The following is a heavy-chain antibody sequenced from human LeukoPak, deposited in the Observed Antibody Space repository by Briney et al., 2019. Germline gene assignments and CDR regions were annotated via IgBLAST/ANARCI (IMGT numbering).Heavy chain of an antibody. V-gene: IGHV3-74*01. CDR2: INSDGSST. CDR3: ASHRIAAAPY. D-gene: IGHD6-13*01. J-gene: IGHJ4*02. Sequence: QPGGSLRLSCAASGFSFSSYWMHWVRQAPGKGLVWVSRINSDGSSTSYADSVKGRFTISRDNSKNTLYLQMNSLRAEDTAVYYCASHRIAAAPYWGQGTLVTVSS. CDR1: GFSFSSYW.